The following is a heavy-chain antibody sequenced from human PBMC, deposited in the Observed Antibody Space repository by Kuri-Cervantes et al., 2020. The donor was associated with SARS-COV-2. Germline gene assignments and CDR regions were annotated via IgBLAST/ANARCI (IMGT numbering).Heavy chain of an antibody. CDR2: IYHSGST. CDR3: ARDFVTIFFGSRCRFDP. CDR1: GYSISSGYY. Sequence: SETLSLTCTVSGYSISSGYYWGWIRQPPGKGLEWIGSIYHSGSTYYNPSLKSRVTISVDTSKNQFSLKLSSVTAADTAVYYCARDFVTIFFGSRCRFDPWGQGTLVTVSS. V-gene: IGHV4-38-2*02. D-gene: IGHD3-3*01. J-gene: IGHJ5*02.